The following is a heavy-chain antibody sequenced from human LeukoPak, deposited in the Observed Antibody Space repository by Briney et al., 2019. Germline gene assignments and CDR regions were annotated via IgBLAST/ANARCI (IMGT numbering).Heavy chain of an antibody. CDR2: MNPNSGNT. J-gene: IGHJ6*03. Sequence: ASVKVSCKASGYTFTSYDINWVQQATGQGLEWMGWMNPNSGNTGYAQRFQGRVTMTRNTSISTAYMELSSLRSEDTAVYYCARGLSYRYYMDVWGKGTTVTVSS. CDR1: GYTFTSYD. D-gene: IGHD2-2*02. V-gene: IGHV1-8*01. CDR3: ARGLSYRYYMDV.